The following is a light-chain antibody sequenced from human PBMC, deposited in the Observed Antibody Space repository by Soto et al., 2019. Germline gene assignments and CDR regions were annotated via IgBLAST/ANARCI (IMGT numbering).Light chain of an antibody. Sequence: EIVMMQSPATLSASPGERATLSCRASQSVSSNLAWYQQKPGQAPRLLIYGASTRATGIPARFSGSGSGTEFTLTISSLQSEDFAVYYCQQYNNWPPWTFGQGTKVDIK. CDR2: GAS. CDR1: QSVSSN. J-gene: IGKJ1*01. CDR3: QQYNNWPPWT. V-gene: IGKV3-15*01.